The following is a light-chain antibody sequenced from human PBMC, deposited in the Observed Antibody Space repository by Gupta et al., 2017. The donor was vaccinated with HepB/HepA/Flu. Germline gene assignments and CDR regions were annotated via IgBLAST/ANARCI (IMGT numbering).Light chain of an antibody. J-gene: IGKJ4*01. CDR3: QQYSSAQLT. Sequence: IVLTHSPGTLSLSPADRATLSCRASQSVTSSFLAWYQQKPGQAPRLLIYGASSRATGLPDRFSGSGSGTELTLTINRLEPEDLAVYYCQQYSSAQLTFGGGTKVDI. V-gene: IGKV3-20*01. CDR2: GAS. CDR1: QSVTSSF.